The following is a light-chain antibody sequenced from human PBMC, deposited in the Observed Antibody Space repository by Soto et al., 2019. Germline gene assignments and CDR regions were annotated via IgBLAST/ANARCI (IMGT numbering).Light chain of an antibody. CDR3: KQTSSAPFT. Sequence: EIVMTQSPATLSVSPGERTTLSCRASQSVGNNLAWYQQKPGQAPRLLIYGAYTRATGIQARFSGSGSGTDFTLTITSLQPEDFATYYCKQTSSAPFTFGPGTKVDI. J-gene: IGKJ3*01. CDR1: QSVGNN. V-gene: IGKV3-15*01. CDR2: GAY.